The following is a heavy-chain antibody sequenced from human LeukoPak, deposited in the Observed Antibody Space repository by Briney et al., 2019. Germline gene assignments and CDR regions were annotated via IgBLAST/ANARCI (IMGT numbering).Heavy chain of an antibody. J-gene: IGHJ1*01. CDR3: ARLKYYYDSSGYRAEYFQH. V-gene: IGHV4-4*07. CDR1: GGSISSYY. CDR2: IYTSGST. Sequence: SETLSLTCTVSGGSISSYYRSWIRQPAGKGLEWIGRIYTSGSTNYNPSLKSRVTISVYTSKNQFSLKLSSVTAADTAVYYCARLKYYYDSSGYRAEYFQHWGQGTLVTVSS. D-gene: IGHD3-22*01.